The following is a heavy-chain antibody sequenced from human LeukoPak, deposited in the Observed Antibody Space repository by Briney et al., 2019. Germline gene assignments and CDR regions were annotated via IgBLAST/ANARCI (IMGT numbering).Heavy chain of an antibody. D-gene: IGHD5-18*01. Sequence: PGGSLRLSCAASGFSFSNYWMHWVRQVPGKGLVWVSRIKSDGSITTHADAVRGRFTISRDNSKNTLYLQMNSLRPEDTAVYYCAKDQGYSYGYVSYWGQGTLVTVSS. J-gene: IGHJ4*02. CDR2: IKSDGSIT. V-gene: IGHV3-74*01. CDR3: AKDQGYSYGYVSY. CDR1: GFSFSNYW.